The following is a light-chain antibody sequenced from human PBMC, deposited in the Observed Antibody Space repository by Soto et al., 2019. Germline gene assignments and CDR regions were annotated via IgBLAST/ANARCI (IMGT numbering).Light chain of an antibody. CDR3: QQDGSSPWT. Sequence: EIVLTQSPGTLSLSPEERATLSCRASPSVSGSNLAWYQQKPGQAPRLLIYGASSRATGIPDRFSGSGSGTDFTLTISRLEPEDFAVYYCQQDGSSPWTFGQGTKVDIK. J-gene: IGKJ1*01. V-gene: IGKV3-20*01. CDR1: PSVSGSN. CDR2: GAS.